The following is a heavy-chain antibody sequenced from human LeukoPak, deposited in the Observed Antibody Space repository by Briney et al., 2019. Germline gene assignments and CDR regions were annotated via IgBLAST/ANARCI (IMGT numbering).Heavy chain of an antibody. CDR3: ASRDYYDSSGYYYGGFQH. V-gene: IGHV4-34*01. CDR2: INHSGST. J-gene: IGHJ1*01. Sequence: PSETLSLTCAVYGGSFSGYYWSWIRQPPVKGLEWIGEINHSGSTNYNPSLKSRVTISVDTSKNQFSLKLSSVTAADTAVYYCASRDYYDSSGYYYGGFQHWGQGTLVAVSS. D-gene: IGHD3-22*01. CDR1: GGSFSGYY.